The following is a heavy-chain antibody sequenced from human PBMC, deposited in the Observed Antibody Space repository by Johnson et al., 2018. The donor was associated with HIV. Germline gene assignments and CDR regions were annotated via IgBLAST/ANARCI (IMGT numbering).Heavy chain of an antibody. CDR3: ARANSYGDYRAKAFDI. J-gene: IGHJ3*02. CDR2: ISYDGSNK. Sequence: QVQLVESGGGVVQPGRSLRLSCAASGFTFSSYAMHWVRQAPGKGLEWVAVISYDGSNKYYADSVKGRFTISRDNAENSLYLQMNSLRAEDTAVYYCARANSYGDYRAKAFDIWGQGTMVTVSS. D-gene: IGHD4-17*01. CDR1: GFTFSSYA. V-gene: IGHV3-30*04.